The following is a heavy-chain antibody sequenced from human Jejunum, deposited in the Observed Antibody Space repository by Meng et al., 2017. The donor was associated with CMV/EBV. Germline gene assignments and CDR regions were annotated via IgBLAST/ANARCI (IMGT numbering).Heavy chain of an antibody. CDR3: ARDMVWGDPNSFDA. CDR2: ISGNSNYI. CDR1: GFTVSSYN. J-gene: IGHJ5*02. D-gene: IGHD3-10*01. Sequence: SGFTVSSYNMNWVRQAPGKWLEWVSSISGNSNYIFYRDSVEGRFTISRDNAKNSLFLQMNSLRAEDSAVYYCARDMVWGDPNSFDAWGQGTLVTVSS. V-gene: IGHV3-21*01.